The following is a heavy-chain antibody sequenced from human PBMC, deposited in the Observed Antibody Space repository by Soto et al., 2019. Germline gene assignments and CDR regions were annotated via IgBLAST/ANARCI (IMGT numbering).Heavy chain of an antibody. V-gene: IGHV3-23*01. CDR3: AKDTAGDYYYYGMDV. J-gene: IGHJ6*02. D-gene: IGHD2-8*02. CDR2: ISGSGGST. Sequence: GGSLRLSCAASGFTFSNFAMSWVRQAPGKGLEWVSAISGSGGSTYYADSVKGRISISRDNPEDTLYLQMNSLRAEDTAVYYCAKDTAGDYYYYGMDVWGQGTTVTVSS. CDR1: GFTFSNFA.